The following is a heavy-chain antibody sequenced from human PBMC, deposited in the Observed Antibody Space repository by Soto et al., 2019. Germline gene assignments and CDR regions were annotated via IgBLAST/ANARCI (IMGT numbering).Heavy chain of an antibody. CDR1: GYSFTSYW. V-gene: IGHV5-51*01. Sequence: GESLKISCKGSGYSFTSYWIGWVRQMPGKGLEWMGIIYPGDSDTRYSPSFQGQVTISADKSISTAYLQWSSLKASGTAMYYCARLAGSSSQYYYYYMDVWSKGTTVTVSS. CDR3: ARLAGSSSQYYYYYMDV. J-gene: IGHJ6*03. D-gene: IGHD6-6*01. CDR2: IYPGDSDT.